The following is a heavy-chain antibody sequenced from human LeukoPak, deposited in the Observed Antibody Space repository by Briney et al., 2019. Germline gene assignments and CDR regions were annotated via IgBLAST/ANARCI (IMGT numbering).Heavy chain of an antibody. CDR3: ARYRDFWSGKGMDD. CDR1: GFTFSSYR. Sequence: GGSLRLSCAASGFTFSSYRMNWVRQAPGKGLEWLSYISSSSSTIYYADSVKGRFTISRDNAKNSLYLQMNSLRAEDTAVYYCARYRDFWSGKGMDDWGQGTLVTVA. J-gene: IGHJ4*02. D-gene: IGHD3-3*01. CDR2: ISSSSSTI. V-gene: IGHV3-48*01.